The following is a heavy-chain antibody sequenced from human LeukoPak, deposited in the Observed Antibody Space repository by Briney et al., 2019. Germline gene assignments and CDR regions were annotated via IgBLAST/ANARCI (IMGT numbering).Heavy chain of an antibody. Sequence: GGSLRLSCAASGFTFSSYSMNWVRQAPGKGLEWVSYISSSSSTIYYADSVKGRFTISRDNAKNSLYLQMNSLRAEDTAVYYCASFWDSSSWQSLNYFDYWGQGTLVTVSS. CDR1: GFTFSSYS. J-gene: IGHJ4*02. V-gene: IGHV3-48*01. CDR3: ASFWDSSSWQSLNYFDY. CDR2: ISSSSSTI. D-gene: IGHD6-13*01.